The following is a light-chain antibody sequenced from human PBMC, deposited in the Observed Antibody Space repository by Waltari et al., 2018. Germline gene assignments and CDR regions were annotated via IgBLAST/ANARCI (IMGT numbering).Light chain of an antibody. CDR3: QQHGTLPAT. V-gene: IGKV3-20*01. Sequence: IVLTQSPGTASLSPGDRATLSCRASQSVGSSSLAWYQQKPGQAPRLVIYRASRRATGIPDRFSGSGSGTDFSLTISRLEPEDFAVYYCQQHGTLPATFGQGTKVEIK. J-gene: IGKJ1*01. CDR2: RAS. CDR1: QSVGSSS.